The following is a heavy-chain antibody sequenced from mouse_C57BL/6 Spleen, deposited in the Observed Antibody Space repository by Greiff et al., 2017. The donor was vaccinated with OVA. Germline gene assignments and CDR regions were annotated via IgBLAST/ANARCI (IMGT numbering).Heavy chain of an antibody. J-gene: IGHJ4*01. CDR1: GFTFSDYG. Sequence: EVKLVESGGGLVKPGGSLKLSCAASGFTFSDYGMHWVRQAPEKGLEWVAYISSGSSTIYYADTVKGRFTISRDNAKNTLFLQLTSLRSEDTAMYYCAGDFYAMDYWGQGTSVTVSS. CDR3: AGDFYAMDY. CDR2: ISSGSSTI. V-gene: IGHV5-17*01.